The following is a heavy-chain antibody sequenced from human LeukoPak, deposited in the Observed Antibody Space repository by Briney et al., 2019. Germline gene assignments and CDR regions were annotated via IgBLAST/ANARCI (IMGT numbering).Heavy chain of an antibody. J-gene: IGHJ6*03. D-gene: IGHD6-19*01. CDR2: IYYSGST. V-gene: IGHV4-59*01. Sequence: PSETLSLTCTVSGDSISSYYWSWIRQPPGKGLEWIGYIYYSGSTNYNPSLKSRLTISVDTSKNQFSLKLSSVTAADTAVYYCARYNSGWHEPPGGGKGSNYYYYYYMDVWGKGTTVTVSS. CDR3: ARYNSGWHEPPGGGKGSNYYYYYYMDV. CDR1: GDSISSYY.